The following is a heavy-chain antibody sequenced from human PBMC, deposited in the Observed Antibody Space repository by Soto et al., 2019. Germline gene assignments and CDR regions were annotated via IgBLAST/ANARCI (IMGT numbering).Heavy chain of an antibody. Sequence: VQLVESGGGLVQPGWSLRLSCAASDFTFSNAWMSWVRQAPGKGLEWVGRIKSKTDGGTTDYATPVKGRFTISRDDSKNTLYLEMNSLKTEDTAVYYCSSVDTALVKDYYYGMDVWGQGTTVTVSS. CDR2: IKSKTDGGTT. CDR1: DFTFSNAW. J-gene: IGHJ6*02. V-gene: IGHV3-15*01. D-gene: IGHD5-18*01. CDR3: SSVDTALVKDYYYGMDV.